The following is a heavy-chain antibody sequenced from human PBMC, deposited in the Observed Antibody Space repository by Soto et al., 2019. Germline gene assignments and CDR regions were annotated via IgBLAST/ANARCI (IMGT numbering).Heavy chain of an antibody. Sequence: GASVKVSCKASGYTFTSYYMHWVRQAPGQGLEWMGIIYPGDSNTRYSPSFQGQVTISADKSISTAYLQWSSLKASDTAMYFCARQGYCSNTACYTVDYWGQGTLVTVSS. CDR2: IYPGDSNT. D-gene: IGHD2-2*02. V-gene: IGHV5-51*01. J-gene: IGHJ4*02. CDR3: ARQGYCSNTACYTVDY. CDR1: GYTFTSYY.